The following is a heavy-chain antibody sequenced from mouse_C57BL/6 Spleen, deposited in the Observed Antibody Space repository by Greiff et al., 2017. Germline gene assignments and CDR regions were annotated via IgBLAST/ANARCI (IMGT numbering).Heavy chain of an antibody. CDR3: ARPLNLEYFDY. CDR1: GYTFTSYW. Sequence: QVQLQQPGAELVKPGASVKLSCKASGYTFTSYWMHWVKQRPGQGLEWIGMIHPNSGSTNYNEKFKSKATLTVDKSSSTAYMQRSRLTSEDSAVYYCARPLNLEYFDYWGQGTTLTVSS. CDR2: IHPNSGST. J-gene: IGHJ2*01. V-gene: IGHV1-64*01.